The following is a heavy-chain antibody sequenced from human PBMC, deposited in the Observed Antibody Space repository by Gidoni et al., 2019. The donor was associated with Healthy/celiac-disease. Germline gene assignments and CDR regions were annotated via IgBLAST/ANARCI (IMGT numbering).Heavy chain of an antibody. CDR3: ARNGRAMVRGVMIKVRGGMDV. CDR1: GVSFRGHY. V-gene: IGHV4-34*01. D-gene: IGHD3-10*01. J-gene: IGHJ6*02. Sequence: QVQLQQWGAGLLKPSAPLSLTCAVYGVSFRGHYWSWIGQPPGKGLEWIWEIKHSESTTYNPALKSRFTIAVDTSKNQCSRKLSSVTAADTAVYYCARNGRAMVRGVMIKVRGGMDVWGQGTTVTVSS. CDR2: IKHSEST.